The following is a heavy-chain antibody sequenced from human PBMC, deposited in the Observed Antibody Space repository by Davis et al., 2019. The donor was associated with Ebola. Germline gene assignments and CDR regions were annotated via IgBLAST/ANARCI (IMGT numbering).Heavy chain of an antibody. CDR3: ATVRYDLGQAY. CDR1: GFTFSDAW. D-gene: IGHD3-10*02. V-gene: IGHV3-7*03. CDR2: INPDAREI. Sequence: GESLKISCVASGFTFSDAWMRWVRQAPGKGLEWVANINPDAREINYVDSVRGRFTISRDNGKNSLYLQMNSLRVDDTAVYYCATVRYDLGQAYWGQGTLVTVSS. J-gene: IGHJ4*02.